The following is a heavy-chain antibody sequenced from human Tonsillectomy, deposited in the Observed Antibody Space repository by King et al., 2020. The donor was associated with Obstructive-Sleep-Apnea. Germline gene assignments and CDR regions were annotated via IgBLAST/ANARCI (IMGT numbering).Heavy chain of an antibody. CDR3: VNLATDLSGIVGATVY. CDR2: ISTSGGGT. Sequence: VQLVESGGGLVQPGGSLRLSCSASGFIFSNYAMHWVRQAPGKGPEYVSAISTSGGGTYYADSVKGRFTISRDNSKNTMYLQMSSLRAEDTAVYYCVNLATDLSGIVGATVYWGQGTLVTVSS. CDR1: GFIFSNYA. J-gene: IGHJ4*02. D-gene: IGHD1-26*01. V-gene: IGHV3-64D*06.